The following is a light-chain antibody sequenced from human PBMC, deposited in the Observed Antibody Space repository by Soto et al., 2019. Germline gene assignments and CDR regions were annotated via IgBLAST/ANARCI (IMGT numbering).Light chain of an antibody. Sequence: QSALTQPASVSGSPGQSITISCTGTSSDVGGYNYVSWYQQHPGKAPKLMIYDVSNRPSGVSNRFSGSKSGNTASLTISGLQAEDEADYYCSSYTRTSGTLVVFGGGTKLTVL. V-gene: IGLV2-14*01. CDR3: SSYTRTSGTLVV. CDR2: DVS. J-gene: IGLJ2*01. CDR1: SSDVGGYNY.